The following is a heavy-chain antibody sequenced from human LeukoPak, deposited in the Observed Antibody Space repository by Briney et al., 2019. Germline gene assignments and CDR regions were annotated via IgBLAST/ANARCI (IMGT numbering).Heavy chain of an antibody. D-gene: IGHD3-10*01. Sequence: PSETLSLTCAVSGYSISSGYYWGWIRQPPGKGLEWIGSIYHSGSTYYNPSLKSRVTISVDTSKNQFSLELSSVTAADTAVYYCARPGSGNYYAYWGQGTLVTVSS. CDR1: GYSISSGYY. J-gene: IGHJ4*02. CDR3: ARPGSGNYYAY. CDR2: IYHSGST. V-gene: IGHV4-38-2*01.